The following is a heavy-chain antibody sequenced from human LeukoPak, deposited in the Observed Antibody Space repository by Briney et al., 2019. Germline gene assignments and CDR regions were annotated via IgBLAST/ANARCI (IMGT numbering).Heavy chain of an antibody. D-gene: IGHD1-20*01. V-gene: IGHV3-74*03. Sequence: GGSLRLSCAASGFTFSSHWMHWVRQTPGKGLVWVSRINGDGSITTYADSVKGRFTISRDNAKNTLYLQMNSLRAEDTAVYYCTRNLITARDLESWGQGTLVTVSS. CDR3: TRNLITARDLES. CDR2: INGDGSIT. CDR1: GFTFSSHW. J-gene: IGHJ4*02.